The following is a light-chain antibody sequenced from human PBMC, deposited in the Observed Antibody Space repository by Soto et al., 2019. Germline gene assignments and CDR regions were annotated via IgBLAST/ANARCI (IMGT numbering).Light chain of an antibody. CDR2: DVT. CDR1: YSDVGSYNL. Sequence: QSVLTQPASVYGSPGQSITISCTGTYSDVGSYNLVSWYQHHPGKAPKLIIYDVTNRPSGVSNRFSGSKSGSTASLIISGLQAEDEADYYCVSYTSSTTYVFGTGTKVTVL. J-gene: IGLJ1*01. CDR3: VSYTSSTTYV. V-gene: IGLV2-14*02.